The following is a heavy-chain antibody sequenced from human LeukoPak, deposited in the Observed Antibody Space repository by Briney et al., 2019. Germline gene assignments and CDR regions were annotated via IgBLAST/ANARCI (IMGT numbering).Heavy chain of an antibody. CDR3: SKVLGIAVAGKVDY. Sequence: GGSLRLSCAASGFTFSTYDMSWVRQAPGKGLEWVSSLCGSGGSTYYADSVKGRFTISRDNSKNTLYLQINSLRHEDTAVYYCSKVLGIAVAGKVDYWGQGTLVTVSS. D-gene: IGHD6-19*01. CDR2: LCGSGGST. V-gene: IGHV3-23*01. J-gene: IGHJ4*02. CDR1: GFTFSTYD.